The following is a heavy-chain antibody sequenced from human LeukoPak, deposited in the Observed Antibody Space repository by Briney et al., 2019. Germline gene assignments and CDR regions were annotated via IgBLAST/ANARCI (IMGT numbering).Heavy chain of an antibody. CDR1: GGSISSYY. J-gene: IGHJ4*02. D-gene: IGHD3-3*01. CDR3: ARTHYDFWSGYFGPPKNHIEFDY. CDR2: FYYIGST. Sequence: PSETLSLTCTVPGGSISSYYWSWIRQPPGKGLEWIGYFYYIGSTNYNPSRKSRVTISVDTSTNKLSLKLSSVTAADTAVYYCARTHYDFWSGYFGPPKNHIEFDYWGQGTLVTVSS. V-gene: IGHV4-59*12.